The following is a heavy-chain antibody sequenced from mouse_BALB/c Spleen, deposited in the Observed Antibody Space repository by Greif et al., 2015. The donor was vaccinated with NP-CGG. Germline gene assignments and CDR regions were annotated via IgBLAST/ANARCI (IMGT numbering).Heavy chain of an antibody. CDR2: IRRGGSYT. D-gene: IGHD4-1*01. CDR3: ARRWDRYFDY. CDR1: GFTFSSYA. J-gene: IGHJ2*01. V-gene: IGHV5-9-1*01. Sequence: DVKLQESGGGLVKPGGSLKLSCAASGFTFSSYAMSWVRQTPEKRLEWVATIRRGGSYTYYPDSVKGRFTISRDNAKNTLYLQMSSLRSEDTAMYYYARRWDRYFDYWGQGTTLTVSS.